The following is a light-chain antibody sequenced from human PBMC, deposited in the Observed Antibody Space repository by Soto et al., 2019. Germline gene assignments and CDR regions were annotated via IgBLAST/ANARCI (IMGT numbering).Light chain of an antibody. CDR2: NAS. J-gene: IGKJ3*01. Sequence: EIVMTQSPAILSLSPGETATLSCRASQSVTTTLAWYQQRPGQTPRLLIYNASTMATAAPARFSGGGSVTEFSLTISSLQSDDFGVYYCHQYNTWTPRFTFGPGTKVDIK. CDR3: HQYNTWTPRFT. CDR1: QSVTTT. V-gene: IGKV3-15*01.